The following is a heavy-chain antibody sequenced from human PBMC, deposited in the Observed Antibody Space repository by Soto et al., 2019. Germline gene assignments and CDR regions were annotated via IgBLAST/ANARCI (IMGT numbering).Heavy chain of an antibody. D-gene: IGHD2-15*01. CDR3: AKVECSGGSCYSGGDY. V-gene: IGHV3-23*01. J-gene: IGHJ4*02. Sequence: EVQLLESGGGLVQPGGSLRLSCAASGFTFSSYAMSWVHQAPGKGLEWVSAISGSGGSTYYADSVKGRFTISRDNSKNTLYLQMNSLRAEDTAVYYCAKVECSGGSCYSGGDYWGQGTLVTVSS. CDR2: ISGSGGST. CDR1: GFTFSSYA.